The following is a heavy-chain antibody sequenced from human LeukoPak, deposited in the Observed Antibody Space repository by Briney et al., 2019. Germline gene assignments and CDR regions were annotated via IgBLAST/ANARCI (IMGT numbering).Heavy chain of an antibody. Sequence: ASVKVSCRASGYTFTSYGISWVRQAPGQGLEWMEWISANNGKTKYAQNLQGRVTMTTDTSTSTAYMELRSLRSDDTAVYYCARGYMTTIVEWFDPWGQGTLVTVSS. CDR2: ISANNGKT. CDR1: GYTFTSYG. CDR3: ARGYMTTIVEWFDP. J-gene: IGHJ5*02. V-gene: IGHV1-18*01. D-gene: IGHD3-22*01.